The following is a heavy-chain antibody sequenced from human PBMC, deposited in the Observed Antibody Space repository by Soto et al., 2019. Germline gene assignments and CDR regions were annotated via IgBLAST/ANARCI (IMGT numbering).Heavy chain of an antibody. CDR2: IILIFPTP. CDR1: GGTFGNSA. CDR3: ARDKDRQQLGGNYYYGMDV. D-gene: IGHD3-3*02. Sequence: QVQLVQSGAEVKKPGSSVTVSCKASGGTFGNSAISWVRQAPGQGLEWMGGIILIFPTPDYAQKFQGRVTITADESTTTAYMELTSLRSEDTAVYFCARDKDRQQLGGNYYYGMDVWGQGTTVTVSS. J-gene: IGHJ6*02. V-gene: IGHV1-69*12.